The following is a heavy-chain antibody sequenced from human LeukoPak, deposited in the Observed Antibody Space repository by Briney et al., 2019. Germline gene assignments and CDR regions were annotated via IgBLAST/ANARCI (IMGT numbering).Heavy chain of an antibody. V-gene: IGHV4-34*01. CDR3: VTSYYYYMDV. D-gene: IGHD1-1*01. Sequence: SETLSLTCAVYGGSFSGYYWSWIRQPPGKGLEWIGEINHSGSTNYNPSLKSRVTISVDTSKNQFSLKLSSVTAADTAVYYCVTSYYYYMDVWGKGTTVTVSS. CDR1: GGSFSGYY. CDR2: INHSGST. J-gene: IGHJ6*03.